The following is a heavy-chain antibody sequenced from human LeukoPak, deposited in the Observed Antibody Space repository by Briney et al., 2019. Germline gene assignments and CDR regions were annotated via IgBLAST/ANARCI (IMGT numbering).Heavy chain of an antibody. J-gene: IGHJ4*02. V-gene: IGHV1-2*02. CDR1: GYTFTNYD. D-gene: IGHD3-22*01. CDR2: INPNSGGT. Sequence: ASVKVSCKASGYTFTNYDINWVRQATGQGLEWMGWINPNSGGTNYAQKFQGRVTMTRDTSISTAYMELSRLRSDDTAVYYCARRSNYYDSSIGYWGQGTLVTVSS. CDR3: ARRSNYYDSSIGY.